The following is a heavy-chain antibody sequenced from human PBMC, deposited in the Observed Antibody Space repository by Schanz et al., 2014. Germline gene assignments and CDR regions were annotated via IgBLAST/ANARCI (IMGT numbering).Heavy chain of an antibody. CDR2: ISLDGSNQ. Sequence: EQVLESGGGFVQPGGSLRLFCAASGFTFSSYGMHWVRQAPGKGLEWVAIISLDGSNQYYADSVKGRFTISRDTSKNTLYLQMNSLRNEDTAVYYCAKDRGGDYEVSYYYGMDVWGQGTTVTVSS. V-gene: IGHV3-30*18. CDR1: GFTFSSYG. CDR3: AKDRGGDYEVSYYYGMDV. J-gene: IGHJ6*02. D-gene: IGHD4-17*01.